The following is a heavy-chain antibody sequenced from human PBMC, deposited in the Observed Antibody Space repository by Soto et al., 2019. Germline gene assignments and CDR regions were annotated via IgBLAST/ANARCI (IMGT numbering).Heavy chain of an antibody. V-gene: IGHV1-69*01. CDR2: IIPIFGTA. J-gene: IGHJ6*02. CDR1: GGTFSSYA. Sequence: QVQLVQSGAEVKKPGSSVKVSCKASGGTFSSYAISWVRQAPGQGLEWMGGIIPIFGTANYAQKFQGRVTITADETTSTAYMGLSSLRSEDTAVYYCARLARPCYYCGMDVWGQGTTVTVSS. CDR3: ARLARPCYYCGMDV.